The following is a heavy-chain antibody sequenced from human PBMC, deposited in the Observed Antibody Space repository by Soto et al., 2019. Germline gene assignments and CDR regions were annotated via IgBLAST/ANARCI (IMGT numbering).Heavy chain of an antibody. CDR2: INHSGST. D-gene: IGHD3-10*01. V-gene: IGHV4-34*01. J-gene: IGHJ6*04. CDR3: ARLFPAIYSPAMDV. Sequence: SETLSLTCAVYGGSFSGYYWSWIRQPPGKGLEWIGEINHSGSTNYNPSLKSRVTISVDTSKNQFSLKLSSVTAADTAVYYCARLFPAIYSPAMDVWGKGTTVTVSS. CDR1: GGSFSGYY.